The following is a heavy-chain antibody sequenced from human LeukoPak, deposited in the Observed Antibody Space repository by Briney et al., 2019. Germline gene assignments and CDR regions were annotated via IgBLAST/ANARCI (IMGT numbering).Heavy chain of an antibody. J-gene: IGHJ6*02. V-gene: IGHV3-33*06. CDR3: AKDTDYDILTGYYYYYGMDV. CDR2: IWYDGSNK. Sequence: GGSLRLSCAASGFTFSSYGMHWVRQAPGKGLEWVAVIWYDGSNKYYADSVKGRFTISRDNSKNTLYLQMNSLRAEDTAVYYCAKDTDYDILTGYYYYYGMDVWGQGTTVTVSS. CDR1: GFTFSSYG. D-gene: IGHD3-9*01.